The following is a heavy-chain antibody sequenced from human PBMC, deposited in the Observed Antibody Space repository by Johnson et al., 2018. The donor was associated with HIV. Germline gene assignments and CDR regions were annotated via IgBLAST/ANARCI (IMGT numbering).Heavy chain of an antibody. CDR3: AKDVNSLVWAFDI. J-gene: IGHJ3*02. CDR2: IRFDGSNK. Sequence: QVQLVESGGGVVPPGGSLRLSCAASGFTFSSYDMHWVRQVPGKGLEWVAFIRFDGSNKYYADSAKGRFTISRDDSKNTLFLQMNSLRPEDTAVYYCAKDVNSLVWAFDIWGQGTMVTVSS. V-gene: IGHV3-30*02. CDR1: GFTFSSYD. D-gene: IGHD2/OR15-2a*01.